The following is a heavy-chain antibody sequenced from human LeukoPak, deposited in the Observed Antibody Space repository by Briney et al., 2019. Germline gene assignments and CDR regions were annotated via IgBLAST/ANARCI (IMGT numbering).Heavy chain of an antibody. CDR3: ARDHLAGTPSYYYYYGMDV. D-gene: IGHD2-15*01. J-gene: IGHJ6*02. CDR1: GFTFSSYA. Sequence: PGGPLRLSCAASGFTFSSYAMHWVRQAPGKGLEWVAVISYDGSNKYYADSVKGRFTISRDNSKNTLYLQMNSLRAEDTAVYYCARDHLAGTPSYYYYYGMDVWGQGTTVTVSS. CDR2: ISYDGSNK. V-gene: IGHV3-30-3*01.